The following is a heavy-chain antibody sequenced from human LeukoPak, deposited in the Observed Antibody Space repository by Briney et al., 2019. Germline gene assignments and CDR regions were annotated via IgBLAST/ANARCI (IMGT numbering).Heavy chain of an antibody. V-gene: IGHV3-11*04. CDR1: GFTFSDFY. D-gene: IGHD2-21*01. J-gene: IGHJ5*02. Sequence: PGGSLRLSCAASGFTFSDFYMTWIRQAPGKGLEWASYISSSGNTIYYADSVKGRFTISRDNAKNSLYLQMNSLRAEDTAVCYCARVRRFPNWFDHWGQGTLVTVSS. CDR3: ARVRRFPNWFDH. CDR2: ISSSGNTI.